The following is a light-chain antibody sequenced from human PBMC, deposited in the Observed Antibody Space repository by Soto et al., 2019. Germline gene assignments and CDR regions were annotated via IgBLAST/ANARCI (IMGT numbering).Light chain of an antibody. Sequence: EIVLTQSPGTLSLSPGERATLSCRASQSGLSSYLAWYQQKPGQAPRLLIYGASSRATGIPDRFSGSGSGTDFTLTISRLEPEDFAVYYCQQYGSSGTFGQGTKVDIK. CDR3: QQYGSSGT. J-gene: IGKJ1*01. CDR2: GAS. CDR1: QSGLSSY. V-gene: IGKV3-20*01.